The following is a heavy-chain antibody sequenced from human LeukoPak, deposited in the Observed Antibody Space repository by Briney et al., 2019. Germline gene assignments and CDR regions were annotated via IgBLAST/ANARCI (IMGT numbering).Heavy chain of an antibody. D-gene: IGHD3-22*01. CDR3: TTPGGNYYDSSGYYYVPSYY. CDR1: GFTFSSYS. Sequence: GGSLRLSCAASGFTFSSYSMNWVRQAPGKGLEWVGRIKSKTDGGTTDYAAPVKGRFTISRDDSKNTLYLQMNSLKTEDTAVYYCTTPGGNYYDSSGYYYVPSYYWGQGTLVTVSS. CDR2: IKSKTDGGTT. V-gene: IGHV3-15*01. J-gene: IGHJ4*02.